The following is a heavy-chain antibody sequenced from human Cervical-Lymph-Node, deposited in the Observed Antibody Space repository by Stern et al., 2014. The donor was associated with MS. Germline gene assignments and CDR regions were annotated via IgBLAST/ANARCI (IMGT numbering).Heavy chain of an antibody. CDR3: ARDGRHTNNYGLDV. CDR2: IIPIIGIA. CDR1: GGTFNVYA. J-gene: IGHJ6*02. Sequence: QVQLVESGAEVKKPGSSVKVSCQASGGTFNVYAINWLRQAPGQGLEWMGGIIPIIGIANYAQKFQGRVMITADESTRTSSMQLSSLTSNDTAVYYCARDGRHTNNYGLDVWGQGTTVTVSS. V-gene: IGHV1-69*01.